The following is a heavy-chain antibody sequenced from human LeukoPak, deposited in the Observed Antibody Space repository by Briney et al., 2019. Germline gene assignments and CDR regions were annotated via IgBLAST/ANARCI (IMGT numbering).Heavy chain of an antibody. CDR3: ARHLDQGIPYYYGMDV. J-gene: IGHJ6*02. Sequence: SETLSLTCTVSGGSISSYYWSWIRQPPGKGLEWIGYIYYSGSTNYNPSLKSRVTISVDPSKNQFSLKLSSVTAADTAVYYCARHLDQGIPYYYGMDVWGQGTTVTVSS. V-gene: IGHV4-59*08. CDR1: GGSISSYY. D-gene: IGHD5-18*01. CDR2: IYYSGST.